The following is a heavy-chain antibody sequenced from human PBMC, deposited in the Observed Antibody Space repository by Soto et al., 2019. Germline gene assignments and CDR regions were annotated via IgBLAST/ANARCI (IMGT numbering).Heavy chain of an antibody. V-gene: IGHV3-53*01. CDR2: IYLDGST. CDR3: AREPFWSSHLPLDAIDV. Sequence: GGSLRLSCAASGFSVNSDYMTWVRQAPGKGLEWVSVIYLDGSTFYSDSVKGRFTISKDSSKNTVFLQMNNLRTEDTAVYFCAREPFWSSHLPLDAIDVWGQGTMVTVSS. D-gene: IGHD3-3*01. CDR1: GFSVNSDY. J-gene: IGHJ3*01.